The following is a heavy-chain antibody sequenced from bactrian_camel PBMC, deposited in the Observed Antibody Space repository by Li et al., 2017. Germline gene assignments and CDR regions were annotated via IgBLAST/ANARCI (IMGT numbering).Heavy chain of an antibody. CDR2: ITEGRSS. Sequence: HVQLVESGGGSVQAGGSLRLSCVASGYNSDSSKCLGWFRQEAGKEREAVATITEGRSSYVADSVKGRFTISRDNDKNTVYLQMNNLQPEDTATYYCAEGRGSRGEHCYSLNYWGQGTQVTVS. J-gene: IGHJ4*01. CDR3: AEGRGSRGEHCYSLNY. V-gene: IGHV3S53*01. D-gene: IGHD6*01. CDR1: GYNSDSSKC.